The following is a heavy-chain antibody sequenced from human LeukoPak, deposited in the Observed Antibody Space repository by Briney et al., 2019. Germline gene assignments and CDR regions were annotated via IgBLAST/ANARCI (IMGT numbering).Heavy chain of an antibody. CDR1: GYTFTSYG. CDR3: ASSGSGSYENWFDP. J-gene: IGHJ5*02. CDR2: ISAYSGDT. D-gene: IGHD1-26*01. V-gene: IGHV1-18*01. Sequence: GASVTVSCKASGYTFTSYGISWVRQAPGQGLEWMGWISAYSGDTNYAQKFQGRATMTTDTSTSTAYMELRSLSSDDTAVYYCASSGSGSYENWFDPWGQGTLVTVSS.